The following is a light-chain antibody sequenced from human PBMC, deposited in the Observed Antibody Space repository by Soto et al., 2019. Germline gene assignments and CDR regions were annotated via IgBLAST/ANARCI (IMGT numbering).Light chain of an antibody. CDR1: ASDIGRYNY. CDR3: NSYVGSNNYV. Sequence: QSALTQPPSASGSPGQSVTISCIGTASDIGRYNYVSWYQHHPGKAPKLIIYEVIKRPSGVPDRFSGSKSGNTASLTVSGLQADDEADYYCNSYVGSNNYVFGTGTKVTVL. J-gene: IGLJ1*01. V-gene: IGLV2-8*01. CDR2: EVI.